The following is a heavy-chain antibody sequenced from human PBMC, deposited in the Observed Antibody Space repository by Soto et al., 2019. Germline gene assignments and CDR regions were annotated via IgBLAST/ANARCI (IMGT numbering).Heavy chain of an antibody. V-gene: IGHV2-5*02. Sequence: QITLKESGPTLVKPTQTLTLTCTFSGFSLTTDRVGVGWIRQPPGEALEWLAVSYWDDSKTYRPSLESRLTITKDTSKNQVALTMTNMDSLETATYYCAHAYGGRSLYWGQGTLVTVSS. CDR2: SYWDDSK. D-gene: IGHD1-26*01. J-gene: IGHJ4*02. CDR1: GFSLTTDRVG. CDR3: AHAYGGRSLY.